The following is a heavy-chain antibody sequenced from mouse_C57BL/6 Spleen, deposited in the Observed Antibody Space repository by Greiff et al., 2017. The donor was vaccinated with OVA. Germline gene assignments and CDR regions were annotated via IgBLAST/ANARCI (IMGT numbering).Heavy chain of an antibody. CDR1: GYTFTSYG. CDR3: ATKGINSSGPYWYFDV. Sequence: QVQLQQSGAELARPGASVKLSCKASGYTFTSYGISWVKQRTGQGLEWIGEIYPRSGNTYYNEKFKGKATLTADKSSSTAYMELRSLTSEDSAVYFCATKGINSSGPYWYFDVWGTGTTVTVSS. J-gene: IGHJ1*03. D-gene: IGHD3-2*02. CDR2: IYPRSGNT. V-gene: IGHV1-81*01.